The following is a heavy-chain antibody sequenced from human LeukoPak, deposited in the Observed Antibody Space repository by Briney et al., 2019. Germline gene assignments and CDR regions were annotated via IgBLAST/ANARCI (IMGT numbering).Heavy chain of an antibody. Sequence: GASVNVSCKTSGHTFPTTGISCGRQAPGHELEWMGWVVGHTGHTKYTQKFQGRVTMTTHTSTTTAYMELRSLKSDDTVSYYCATVGRLHYVLEDWGQGTLVTVS. V-gene: IGHV1-18*01. J-gene: IGHJ4*02. D-gene: IGHD3-10*02. CDR3: ATVGRLHYVLED. CDR2: VVGHTGHT. CDR1: GHTFPTTG.